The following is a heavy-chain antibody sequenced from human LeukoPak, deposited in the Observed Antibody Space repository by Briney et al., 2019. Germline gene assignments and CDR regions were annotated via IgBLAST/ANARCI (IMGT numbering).Heavy chain of an antibody. CDR1: GGSISSHY. CDR3: ARVRIGIQLWSTADNWFDP. D-gene: IGHD5-18*01. V-gene: IGHV4-59*11. Sequence: SETLSLTCAVSGGSISSHYWSWIRQPPGKGLEWMGYINYSGSTNYNPSLKSRVTISVDTSKNQFSLKLSSVTAADTAVYYCARVRIGIQLWSTADNWFDPWGQGTLVTVSS. J-gene: IGHJ5*02. CDR2: INYSGST.